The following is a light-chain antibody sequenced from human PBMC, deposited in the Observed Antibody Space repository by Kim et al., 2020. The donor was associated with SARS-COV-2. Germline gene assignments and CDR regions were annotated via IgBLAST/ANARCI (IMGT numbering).Light chain of an antibody. V-gene: IGLV1-40*01. J-gene: IGLJ2*01. CDR1: TSNVGAGYD. CDR2: GNT. Sequence: QSVLTQPPSVSGAPGQRVTISCTGSTSNVGAGYDVHWYQQLPGTAPKLLIYGNTNRPSGVPDRFSASKSGTSASLAITGLQAEDEADYYCQSYDISRSAHVVFGGGTQLTVL. CDR3: QSYDISRSAHVV.